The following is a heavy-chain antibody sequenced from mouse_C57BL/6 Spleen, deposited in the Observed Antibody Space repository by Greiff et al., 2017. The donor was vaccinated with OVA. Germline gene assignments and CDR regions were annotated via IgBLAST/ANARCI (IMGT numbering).Heavy chain of an antibody. V-gene: IGHV1-18*01. D-gene: IGHD1-1*01. CDR2: INPNNGGT. Sequence: VQLQQSGPELVKPGASVKIPCKASGYTFTDYNMDWVKQSHGKSLEWIGDINPNNGGTIYNQKFKGKATLTVDKSSSTAYMELRSLTSEDTAVYYCARRGSGWDYYAMGGWGQGTSVTVSS. J-gene: IGHJ4*01. CDR3: ARRGSGWDYYAMGG. CDR1: GYTFTDYN.